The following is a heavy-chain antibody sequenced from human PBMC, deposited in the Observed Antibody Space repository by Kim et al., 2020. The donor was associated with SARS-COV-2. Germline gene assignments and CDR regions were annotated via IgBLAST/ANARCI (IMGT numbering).Heavy chain of an antibody. D-gene: IGHD6-13*01. CDR3: ARDKGTSSWYRHFDY. V-gene: IGHV3-48*02. Sequence: GGSLRLSCAASGFTFSSYSMNWVRQAPGKGLEWVSYISSSSSTINYADSVKGRFTISRDNAKNSLFLQMNSLRDEDTAVYYCARDKGTSSWYRHFDYWGQRALVTASS. CDR1: GFTFSSYS. J-gene: IGHJ4*02. CDR2: ISSSSSTI.